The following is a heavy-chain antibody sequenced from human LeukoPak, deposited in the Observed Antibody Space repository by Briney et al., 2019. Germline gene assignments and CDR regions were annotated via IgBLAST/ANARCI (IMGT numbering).Heavy chain of an antibody. CDR2: ISGSGGST. D-gene: IGHD2-21*02. CDR3: AKQHIVVVTADIDY. V-gene: IGHV3-23*01. Sequence: PGGSLRLSCAASGFTFSSYAMSWVRQAPGKGLEWVSAISGSGGSTYYADSVKGRFTISRDNSKNTLYLQMNSLRAVDTAVYYCAKQHIVVVTADIDYWGQGTLVTVSS. CDR1: GFTFSSYA. J-gene: IGHJ4*02.